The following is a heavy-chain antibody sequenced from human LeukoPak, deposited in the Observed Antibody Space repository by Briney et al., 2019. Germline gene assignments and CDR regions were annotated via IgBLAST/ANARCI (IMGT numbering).Heavy chain of an antibody. J-gene: IGHJ6*02. CDR3: AREWELLGYYYYGMDV. D-gene: IGHD1-26*01. CDR1: GFTFSSYS. V-gene: IGHV3-21*01. Sequence: GGSLRLSCAASGFTFSSYSMNWVRQDPGKGLEWVSSISSSSSYIYYADSVKGRFTISRDNAKNSLYLQMNSLRAEDTAVYYCAREWELLGYYYYGMDVWGQGTTVTVSS. CDR2: ISSSSSYI.